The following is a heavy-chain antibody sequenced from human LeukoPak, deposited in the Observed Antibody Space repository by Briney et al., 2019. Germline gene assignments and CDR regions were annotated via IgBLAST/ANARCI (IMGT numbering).Heavy chain of an antibody. Sequence: SSETLSLTCTVSGVSISSYYWNWIRQPPGKGLEWVGYIYSSGSTKYNPSLKSRATISLATSNNQFSLTLNSVTAADTAVYYCARGISAVSGENFEYWGQGTLVTISS. J-gene: IGHJ4*02. D-gene: IGHD6-19*01. CDR1: GVSISSYY. V-gene: IGHV4-59*01. CDR2: IYSSGST. CDR3: ARGISAVSGENFEY.